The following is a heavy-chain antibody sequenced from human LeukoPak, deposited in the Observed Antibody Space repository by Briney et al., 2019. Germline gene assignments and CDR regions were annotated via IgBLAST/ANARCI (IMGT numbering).Heavy chain of an antibody. Sequence: PSETLSLPCGVSGYSISSGYYWAWIPQPPGWGLEWIGTIYHSGSTYYNPSLKSRVYISMDTSTNQFALRLGSVTAADAAVYYCASHTGSSPFYYYYMDVWGKGTTVTVSS. V-gene: IGHV4-38-2*01. CDR3: ASHTGSSPFYYYYMDV. D-gene: IGHD1-14*01. CDR1: GYSISSGYY. CDR2: IYHSGST. J-gene: IGHJ6*03.